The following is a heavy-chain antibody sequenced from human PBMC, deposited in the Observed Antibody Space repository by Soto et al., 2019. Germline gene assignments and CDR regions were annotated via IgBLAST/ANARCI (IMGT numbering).Heavy chain of an antibody. D-gene: IGHD5-12*01. CDR3: ARDFLMATITDYYYGMDV. CDR2: INPSGGST. CDR1: GYTFTSYY. V-gene: IGHV1-46*01. J-gene: IGHJ6*02. Sequence: ASVKVSCKASGYTFTSYYMHWVRQAPGQGLEWMGIINPSGGSTSYAQKFQGRVTMTRDTSTSTVCMELSSLRSEDTAVYYCARDFLMATITDYYYGMDVWGQGTTVTVS.